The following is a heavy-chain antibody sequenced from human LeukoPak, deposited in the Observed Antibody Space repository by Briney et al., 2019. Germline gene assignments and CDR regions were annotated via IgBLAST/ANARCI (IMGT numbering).Heavy chain of an antibody. CDR1: GGTFSSYA. Sequence: ASVKVSCKASGGTFSSYAMSWVRQAPGKGLEWVSAISGSGGSTYYADSVKGRFTISRDNSKNTLYLQMNSLRAEDTAVYYCAKDRRDFGVVYHDAFDIWGQGTMVTVSS. V-gene: IGHV3-23*01. J-gene: IGHJ3*02. CDR3: AKDRRDFGVVYHDAFDI. CDR2: ISGSGGST. D-gene: IGHD3-3*01.